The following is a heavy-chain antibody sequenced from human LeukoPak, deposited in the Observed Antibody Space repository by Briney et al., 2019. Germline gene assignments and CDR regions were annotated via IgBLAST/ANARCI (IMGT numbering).Heavy chain of an antibody. V-gene: IGHV3-11*04. CDR1: GFRFSDFY. CDR2: ISSRGKNT. Sequence: GGSLRLSCAASGFRFSDFYMSWIRQAPGKGLEWISDISSRGKNTYYADSVKGRFTISRDDAKNSLELQMNSLRAEDTAVYYCAREGIRASDAPLYYYMDVWGEGTTVTVSS. J-gene: IGHJ6*03. CDR3: AREGIRASDAPLYYYMDV. D-gene: IGHD1-14*01.